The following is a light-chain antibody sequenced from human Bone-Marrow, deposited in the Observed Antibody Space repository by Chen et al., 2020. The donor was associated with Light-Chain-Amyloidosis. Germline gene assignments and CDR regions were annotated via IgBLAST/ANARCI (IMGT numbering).Light chain of an antibody. CDR2: DDS. V-gene: IGLV3-21*02. J-gene: IGLJ3*02. Sequence: SYVLTQPSSVSVALGQTATIACGGNNIGSTSVHWYQQTPGQAPLMVVCDDSDRPSGIPERLSGCKAGNTAPLTMSRVEAGDEADYYCQVWGRSSDRPVFGGGTKLTVL. CDR3: QVWGRSSDRPV. CDR1: NIGSTS.